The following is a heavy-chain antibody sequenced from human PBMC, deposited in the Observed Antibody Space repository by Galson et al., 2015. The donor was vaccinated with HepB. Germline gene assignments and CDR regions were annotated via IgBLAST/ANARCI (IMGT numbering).Heavy chain of an antibody. J-gene: IGHJ4*02. CDR2: ISASGGST. D-gene: IGHD1-1*01. CDR1: EFTFSGYA. V-gene: IGHV3-23*01. Sequence: SLRLSCATSEFTFSGYAMNWVHQAPGKGLEWVSVISASGGSTYYADSVKGRFTISRDNSKNTLYLQMNSLRAEDTAVYYCAKVSSTGTTRGSFDYWGQGTLVTVSS. CDR3: AKVSSTGTTRGSFDY.